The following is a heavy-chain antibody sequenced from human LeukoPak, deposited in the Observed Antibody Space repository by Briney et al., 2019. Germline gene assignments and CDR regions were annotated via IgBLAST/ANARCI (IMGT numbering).Heavy chain of an antibody. CDR3: ASPGSGASNRYYFDY. CDR2: IIPIFGTA. CDR1: GGTFSSYA. Sequence: SVKVSCKASGGTFSSYAISWVRQAPGQGLEWMGGIIPIFGTANYAQKFQGRVTITTDESTSTAYMELSSLRSEDTAVYYCASPGSGASNRYYFDYWGQGTLVTVSS. D-gene: IGHD3-3*01. V-gene: IGHV1-69*05. J-gene: IGHJ4*02.